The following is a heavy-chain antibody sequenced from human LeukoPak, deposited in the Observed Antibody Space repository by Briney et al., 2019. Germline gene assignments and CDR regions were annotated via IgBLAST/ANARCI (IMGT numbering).Heavy chain of an antibody. V-gene: IGHV4-34*01. CDR3: ARGRYSYGLPFDY. J-gene: IGHJ4*02. CDR1: GGSFSGYY. CDR2: INQSGST. D-gene: IGHD5-18*01. Sequence: SETLSLTFPCYGGSFSGYYWSWIRQPPWKGLEGMGEINQSGSTNYNPSRKSRVTISVATSKNQFYLTLSSVTAADKAVYYCARGRYSYGLPFDYWGQGTLVTVSS.